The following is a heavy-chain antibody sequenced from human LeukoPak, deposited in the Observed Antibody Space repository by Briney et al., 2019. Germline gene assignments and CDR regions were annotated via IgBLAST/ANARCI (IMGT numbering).Heavy chain of an antibody. Sequence: KISCQTSGYSFTSYWIGWVRQMPGKGLEWMGFIYPGDSDTRYSPSFQGQVTISADKSISSAYLQWSSLKASDTGIYYCARHSRVSGLTGYWGQGTLVTVSS. CDR3: ARHSRVSGLTGY. D-gene: IGHD2-15*01. V-gene: IGHV5-51*01. CDR1: GYSFTSYW. J-gene: IGHJ4*02. CDR2: IYPGDSDT.